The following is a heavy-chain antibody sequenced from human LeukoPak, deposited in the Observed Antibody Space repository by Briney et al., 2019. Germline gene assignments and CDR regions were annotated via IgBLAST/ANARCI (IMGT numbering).Heavy chain of an antibody. J-gene: IGHJ4*02. CDR1: GGTFSSYA. Sequence: PVKVSRKASGGTFSSYAISWVRQAPGQGLEWMGGIIPTFGTANYAQKFQGRVTITADESTSTAYMELSSLRSEDTAVYYCAREIYDYVWGSYRLFDYWGQGTLVTVSS. CDR2: IIPTFGTA. V-gene: IGHV1-69*13. D-gene: IGHD3-16*02. CDR3: AREIYDYVWGSYRLFDY.